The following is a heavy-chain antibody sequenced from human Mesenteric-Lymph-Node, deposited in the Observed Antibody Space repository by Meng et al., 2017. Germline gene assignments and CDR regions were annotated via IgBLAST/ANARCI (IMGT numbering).Heavy chain of an antibody. CDR2: IWFDGSNQ. D-gene: IGHD5-24*01. V-gene: IGHV3-33*01. Sequence: SCAASGFTFSSYGMHWVRQAPGKGLQWVAVIWFDGSNQFYGDSVKGRFTISRDNSKNMLYLQMNRLRAEDTAVYYCARDLRKSGDGYKNAFDDWGQGTLVTVSS. CDR3: ARDLRKSGDGYKNAFDD. J-gene: IGHJ4*02. CDR1: GFTFSSYG.